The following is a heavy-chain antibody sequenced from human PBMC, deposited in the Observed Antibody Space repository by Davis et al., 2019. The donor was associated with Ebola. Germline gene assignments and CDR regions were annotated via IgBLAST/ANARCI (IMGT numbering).Heavy chain of an antibody. J-gene: IGHJ4*02. D-gene: IGHD5-12*01. Sequence: PSETLSLTCAISGDSVSSGGWNWIRQSPSRGLEWLGRTYYKSKWYNDYAASVKSRITINPDTSKNQFSLQLKFVTPEDTAVYYCAKGWLRSGIRYWGQGTLVTVSS. CDR3: AKGWLRSGIRY. CDR1: GDSVSSGG. V-gene: IGHV6-1*01. CDR2: TYYKSKWYN.